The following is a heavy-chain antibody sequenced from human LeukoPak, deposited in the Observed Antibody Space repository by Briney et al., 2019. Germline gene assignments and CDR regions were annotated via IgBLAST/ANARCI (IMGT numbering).Heavy chain of an antibody. J-gene: IGHJ4*02. D-gene: IGHD2-15*01. CDR1: GFTVSSYA. CDR3: AFPHCSGGSCYSY. CDR2: ISGSGGST. Sequence: VQPGGSLTLSCAASGFTVSSYAMSWVRQAPGKGLEWVSAISGSGGSTYYADSVKGRFTISRDNSKNTLYLQMNSLRAEDTDVYYCAFPHCSGGSCYSYWGQGTLVTVSS. V-gene: IGHV3-23*01.